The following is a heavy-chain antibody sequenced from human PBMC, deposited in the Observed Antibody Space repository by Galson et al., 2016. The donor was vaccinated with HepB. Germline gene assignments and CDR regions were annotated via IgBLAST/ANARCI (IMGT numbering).Heavy chain of an antibody. V-gene: IGHV3-30*18. J-gene: IGHJ6*02. CDR2: ISHDGSDK. Sequence: SLRLSCAASGFSFSSHGMHWVRQAPGKGLEWVALISHDGSDKFYAVSVKGRFTISRDNSKNTLYLQMNSLRAEDTAVYYCAKDLDARYDFWSGSRGYYNYYGMDVWAKGPRSPSP. CDR1: GFSFSSHG. CDR3: AKDLDARYDFWSGSRGYYNYYGMDV. D-gene: IGHD3-3*01.